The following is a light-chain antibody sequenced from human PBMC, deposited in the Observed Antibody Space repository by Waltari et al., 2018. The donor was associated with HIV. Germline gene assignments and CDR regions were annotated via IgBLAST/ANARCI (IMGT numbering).Light chain of an antibody. Sequence: QSVLTQPPSASGTPGHRVTIPWSGSSSTVGNYFIYWYQQFPGTAPKLLIYRNDQRPSGVPDRFSGSKSGTSASLAISGLRSEDEADYYCATWDDTLSAWVFSGGTKLTVL. CDR1: SSTVGNYF. J-gene: IGLJ2*01. CDR2: RND. CDR3: ATWDDTLSAWV. V-gene: IGLV1-47*01.